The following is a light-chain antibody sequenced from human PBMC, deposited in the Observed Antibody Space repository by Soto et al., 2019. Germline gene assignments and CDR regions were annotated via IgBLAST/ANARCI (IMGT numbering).Light chain of an antibody. V-gene: IGKV3-11*01. Sequence: VVLTQSPATLSLSPGERATLSCRASLSVSSYLEWYQQKPGQAPRLLIYDASIRATGIPARFSGSGSGTDFTLTISSLEPEDFVVYYCQQRQYWPPITFGQGTRLEIK. CDR2: DAS. CDR3: QQRQYWPPIT. CDR1: LSVSSY. J-gene: IGKJ5*01.